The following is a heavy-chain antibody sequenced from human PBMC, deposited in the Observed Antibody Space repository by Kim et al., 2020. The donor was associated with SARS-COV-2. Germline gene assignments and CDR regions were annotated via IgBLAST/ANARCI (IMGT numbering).Heavy chain of an antibody. Sequence: SETLSLTCTVSGGSISSGGYYWSWIRQHPGKGLEWIGYIYYSGSTYYNPSLKSRVTISVDTSKNQFSLKLSSVTAADTAVYYCASHYYYDSSGYNWFDPWGQGTLVTVSS. D-gene: IGHD3-22*01. V-gene: IGHV4-31*03. CDR1: GGSISSGGYY. J-gene: IGHJ5*02. CDR2: IYYSGST. CDR3: ASHYYYDSSGYNWFDP.